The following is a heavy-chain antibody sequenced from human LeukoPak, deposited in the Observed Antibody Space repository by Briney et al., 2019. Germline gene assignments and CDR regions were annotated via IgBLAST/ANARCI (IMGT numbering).Heavy chain of an antibody. CDR2: IYPGDSDT. Sequence: GESLKISCKGSGYSFPSYWIGWVRQLPGKGLEWMGIIYPGDSDTRYSPSFQGQVTISADKSISTAYLQWSSLKASDTAMYYCARHRNIEYSSSRPHNWFDPWGQGTLVTVSS. CDR3: ARHRNIEYSSSRPHNWFDP. J-gene: IGHJ5*02. CDR1: GYSFPSYW. D-gene: IGHD6-6*01. V-gene: IGHV5-51*01.